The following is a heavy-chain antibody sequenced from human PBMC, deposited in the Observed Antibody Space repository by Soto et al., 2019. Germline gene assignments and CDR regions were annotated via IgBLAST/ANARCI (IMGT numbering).Heavy chain of an antibody. CDR1: GGTISTYY. CDR2: VYYSGST. J-gene: IGHJ3*02. CDR3: ARDVRDSTNYPFGAFDI. Sequence: SETLSLTCTLSGGTISTYYWSWIRQSPGKGLEWIGNVYYSGSTNYNPSLKSRVTMSLDTSKNQFSLKLTSVTAADTAMYYCARDVRDSTNYPFGAFDIWSQGTMVTVS. D-gene: IGHD2-8*01. V-gene: IGHV4-59*01.